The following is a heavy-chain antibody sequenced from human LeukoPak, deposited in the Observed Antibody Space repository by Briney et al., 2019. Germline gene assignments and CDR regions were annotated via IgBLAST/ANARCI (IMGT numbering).Heavy chain of an antibody. D-gene: IGHD6-13*01. CDR1: GGSFSGYY. V-gene: IGHV4-34*01. J-gene: IGHJ5*02. CDR2: INHSGST. Sequence: SETLSLTCAVYGGSFSGYYWSWIRQPPGKGLEWIGEINHSGSTNYNPSLKSRVTISVDTSKNQFSLKLSSVTAADTAVYYCARRLGIAAAADFDPWGQGTLVTVSS. CDR3: ARRLGIAAAADFDP.